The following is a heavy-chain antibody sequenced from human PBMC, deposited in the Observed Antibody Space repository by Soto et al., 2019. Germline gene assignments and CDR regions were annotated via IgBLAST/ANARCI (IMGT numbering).Heavy chain of an antibody. J-gene: IGHJ6*02. D-gene: IGHD3-10*01. Sequence: GESLKISCKGSGYSFTSYWIGWVRQMPGKGLEWMGIIYPGDSDTRYSPSFQGQVTISADKSISTAYLQWSSLKASDTAMYYCARQAVTMVRGVINYYYGMDVWGQGT. CDR1: GYSFTSYW. CDR3: ARQAVTMVRGVINYYYGMDV. CDR2: IYPGDSDT. V-gene: IGHV5-51*01.